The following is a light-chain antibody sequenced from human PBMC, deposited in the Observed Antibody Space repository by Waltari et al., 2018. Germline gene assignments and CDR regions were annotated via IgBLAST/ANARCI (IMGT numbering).Light chain of an antibody. V-gene: IGLV2-23*02. CDR1: RHDVGSYRL. CDR3: CSYAGTSTMV. J-gene: IGLJ3*02. Sequence: QSALTQPASVSGSPGLSITISCNGTRHDVGSYRLVSWYQQHPGKAPQLIIFEVTNRPSGVSDRFSGSKSDNTASLTISGLQAEDEADYFCCSYAGTSTMVFGGGTKLTVL. CDR2: EVT.